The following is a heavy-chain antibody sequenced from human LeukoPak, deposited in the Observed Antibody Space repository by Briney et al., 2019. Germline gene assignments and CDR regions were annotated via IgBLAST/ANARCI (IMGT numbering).Heavy chain of an antibody. J-gene: IGHJ4*02. Sequence: GASVKVSCKASGYTFTGYYMHWVRQAPGQGLEWMGGIIPIFGTANYAQKFQGRVTITADESTSTAYMELSSLRSEDTAVYYCARVSGTPYYFDYWGQGTLVTVSS. D-gene: IGHD1-1*01. V-gene: IGHV1-69*13. CDR3: ARVSGTPYYFDY. CDR1: GYTFTGYY. CDR2: IIPIFGTA.